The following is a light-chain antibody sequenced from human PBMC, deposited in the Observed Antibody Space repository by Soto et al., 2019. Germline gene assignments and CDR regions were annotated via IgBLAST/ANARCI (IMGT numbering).Light chain of an antibody. V-gene: IGLV3-21*02. CDR3: QVWDSSSDHYV. J-gene: IGLJ1*01. Sequence: SYELTQPPSVSVAPGQTARITCGGNNIGRKSVHWYQQRPGQAPVLVVSDDRDRPSGIPERFSGSNSGNTATLTISRVEAGDEADDYCQVWDSSSDHYVFGIGTKLTVL. CDR1: NIGRKS. CDR2: DDR.